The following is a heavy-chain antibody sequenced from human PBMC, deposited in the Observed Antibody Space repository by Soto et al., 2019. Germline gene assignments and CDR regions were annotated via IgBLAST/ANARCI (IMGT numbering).Heavy chain of an antibody. V-gene: IGHV4-34*01. CDR2: INHSGST. Sequence: SETLSLTCAVYGGSFSGYYWSWIRQPPGKGLEWIGEINHSGSTNYNPSLKSRVTISVDTSKNQFSLKLGSVTAADTAVYYCARVGVLRFLEWPSKNYNWFDPWGQGTLVTVSS. J-gene: IGHJ5*02. CDR1: GGSFSGYY. CDR3: ARVGVLRFLEWPSKNYNWFDP. D-gene: IGHD3-3*01.